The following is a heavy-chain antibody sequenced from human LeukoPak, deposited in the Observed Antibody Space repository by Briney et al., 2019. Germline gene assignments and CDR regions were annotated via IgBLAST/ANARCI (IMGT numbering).Heavy chain of an antibody. D-gene: IGHD3-10*01. V-gene: IGHV1-18*01. CDR2: MSAYNGNT. CDR1: GYTFTSYG. Sequence: ASVKVSCKASGYTFTSYGISWVRQAPGQGLEWMGWMSAYNGNTNYAQKLQGRVAMTTDTSTSTAYMELRSLRSDDTAVYYCARGSGSYSPYYYYYYMDVWGKGTTVTVSS. CDR3: ARGSGSYSPYYYYYYMDV. J-gene: IGHJ6*03.